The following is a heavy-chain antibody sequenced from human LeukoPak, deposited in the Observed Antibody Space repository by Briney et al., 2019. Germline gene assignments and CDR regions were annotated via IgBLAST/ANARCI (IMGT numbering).Heavy chain of an antibody. Sequence: PSETLSLTCTVSGGSIRSSYYYWGWIRQPPGKGLEWIGSIYDSGSTYYNPSLKSRVTISVDTSKNQFSLKLNSVTAADTAVYYCARRVGTRDWYFDLWGRGTLVTVSS. V-gene: IGHV4-39*01. CDR3: ARRVGTRDWYFDL. CDR1: GGSIRSSYYY. D-gene: IGHD1-14*01. CDR2: IYDSGST. J-gene: IGHJ2*01.